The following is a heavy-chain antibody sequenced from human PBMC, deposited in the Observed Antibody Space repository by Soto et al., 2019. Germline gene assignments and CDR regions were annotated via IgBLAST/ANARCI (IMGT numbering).Heavy chain of an antibody. V-gene: IGHV4-4*07. CDR3: VRDCSGGGCYSDYGMDV. Sequence: SETLSLTCTVSGDSVSSYYWSWIRQPAGRGLEWIGRIYISGSTDYNPSLKGRVSMSVDRSKNQFSLKLTSVTAADTAVYYCVRDCSGGGCYSDYGMDVWGQGTTVTVS. CDR2: IYISGST. J-gene: IGHJ6*02. CDR1: GDSVSSYY. D-gene: IGHD2-15*01.